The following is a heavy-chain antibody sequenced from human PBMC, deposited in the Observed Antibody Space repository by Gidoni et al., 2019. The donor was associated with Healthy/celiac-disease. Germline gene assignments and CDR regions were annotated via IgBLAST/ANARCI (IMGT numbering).Heavy chain of an antibody. V-gene: IGHV3-30*03. D-gene: IGHD5-18*01. J-gene: IGHJ4*02. Sequence: VQLVESGGGVVQPGRSLRISCAAPGLPFSSYGMHWVRQAPGKGLVWVAVISYDGSNKYSADSVKGQFTISRDNSKNTLYLQMNSLRAEDTGVYDCARAGRVDTAMVDYYWGQGTLVTVSS. CDR3: ARAGRVDTAMVDYY. CDR1: GLPFSSYG. CDR2: ISYDGSNK.